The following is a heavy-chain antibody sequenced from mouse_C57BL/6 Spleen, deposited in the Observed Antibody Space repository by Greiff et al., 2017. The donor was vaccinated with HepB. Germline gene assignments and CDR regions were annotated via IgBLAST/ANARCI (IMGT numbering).Heavy chain of an antibody. Sequence: LQESGASVKISCKASGYAFSSYWMNWVKQRPGKGLEWIGQIYPGDGDTNYNGKFKGKATLTADKSSSTAYMQLSSLTSEDSAVYFCARPFDGSSYDWYFDVWGTGTTVTVSS. V-gene: IGHV1-80*01. CDR3: ARPFDGSSYDWYFDV. CDR1: GYAFSSYW. CDR2: IYPGDGDT. J-gene: IGHJ1*03. D-gene: IGHD1-1*01.